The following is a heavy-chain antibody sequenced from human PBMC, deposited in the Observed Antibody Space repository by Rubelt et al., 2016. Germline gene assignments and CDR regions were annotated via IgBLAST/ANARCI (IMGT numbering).Heavy chain of an antibody. CDR1: GFTFSSYA. Sequence: VQLVESGGVVVQPGGSLRLSCAASGFTFSSYAMHWVRQAPGKGLEWVAVISYDGSNKYYADSVKGRFTISRDNSKNTLYLQMNSLRAEDTAVYYCARDRGGEYVAAAGYYYYGMDVWGQGTTVTVSS. CDR3: ARDRGGEYVAAAGYYYYGMDV. D-gene: IGHD6-13*01. V-gene: IGHV3-30*04. CDR2: ISYDGSNK. J-gene: IGHJ6*02.